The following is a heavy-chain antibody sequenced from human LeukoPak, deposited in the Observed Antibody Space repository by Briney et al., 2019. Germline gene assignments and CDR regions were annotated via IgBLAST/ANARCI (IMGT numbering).Heavy chain of an antibody. CDR2: IYYSGST. Sequence: PSETLSLTCTVSGGSISSSSYYWGWIGQPPGKGLEWIGSIYYSGSTYYNQSLERRVTISVDTSKNQFSLKLSSVTAADTAVYYCARRGVDRVAPWGQGTLVTVSS. CDR1: GGSISSSSYY. V-gene: IGHV4-39*01. D-gene: IGHD2-15*01. J-gene: IGHJ5*02. CDR3: ARRGVDRVAP.